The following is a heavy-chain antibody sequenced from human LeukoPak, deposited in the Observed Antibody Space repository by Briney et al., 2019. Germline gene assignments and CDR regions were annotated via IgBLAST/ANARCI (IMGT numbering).Heavy chain of an antibody. CDR2: ITGSAGTT. CDR1: GFTFSSYA. Sequence: GGSLRLSCAASGFTFSSYAMNWVRQAPGKGLEWVSGITGSAGTTYYTDSVKGRFTIPRDNSKNSLYLQMSSLRAEDTAVYYCAKRGIPGIQDAFDLWGQGTMVTVSS. D-gene: IGHD2-21*01. CDR3: AKRGIPGIQDAFDL. V-gene: IGHV3-23*01. J-gene: IGHJ3*01.